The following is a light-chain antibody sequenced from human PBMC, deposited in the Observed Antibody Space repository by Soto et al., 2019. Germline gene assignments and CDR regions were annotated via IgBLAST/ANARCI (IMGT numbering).Light chain of an antibody. V-gene: IGKV3-20*01. J-gene: IGKJ2*01. Sequence: EVVLTQSPGTLSLSPGDRASLSCRASQDISSRDLAWYQQRPGQAPRLLIYHSSARATGIPERFSASGSGTEFTLTISRLEPEDSAVYFCQKYETSPYTFGQGTKLEIK. CDR3: QKYETSPYT. CDR1: QDISSRD. CDR2: HSS.